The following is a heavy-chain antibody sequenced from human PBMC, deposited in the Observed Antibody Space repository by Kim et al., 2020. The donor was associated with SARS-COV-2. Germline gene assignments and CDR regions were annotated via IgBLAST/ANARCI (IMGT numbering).Heavy chain of an antibody. CDR1: GFTFSSYA. J-gene: IGHJ6*03. CDR2: ISGSGGST. Sequence: GGSLRLSCAASGFTFSSYAMSWVRQAPGKGLEWVSAISGSGGSTYYADSVKGRFTISRDNSKNTLYLQMNSLRAEDTAVYYCATWTAFGGGNSKPYYYYYMDVWGKGTTVTVSS. D-gene: IGHD2-21*02. CDR3: ATWTAFGGGNSKPYYYYYMDV. V-gene: IGHV3-23*01.